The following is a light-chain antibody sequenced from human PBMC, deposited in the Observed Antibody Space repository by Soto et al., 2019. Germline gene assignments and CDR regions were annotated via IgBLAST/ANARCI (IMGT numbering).Light chain of an antibody. V-gene: IGKV3D-20*01. CDR1: QSVSSSR. J-gene: IGKJ5*01. CDR2: DGF. CDR3: QQYGNSPIT. Sequence: DIFLTQSPASLSLSAGDRATLSCGASQSVSSSRLAWYQQKPALAPRLLIYDGFLRATGIPDRFSGSGSGTDSTLTISRLEPEDFAVYYCQQYGNSPITFGQGTRLEIK.